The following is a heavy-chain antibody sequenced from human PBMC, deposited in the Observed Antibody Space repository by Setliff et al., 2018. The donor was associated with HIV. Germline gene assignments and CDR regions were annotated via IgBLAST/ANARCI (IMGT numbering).Heavy chain of an antibody. CDR1: GFTFSRHT. Sequence: WGSLRLSCAASGFTFSRHTMDWVRQAPGKGLEWVSSITSSSSNIYYADSVKGRFTISRDNAKNLLYLLLNTLRADDTAVYYCARAGHFDWLLPFDYCGQGTLVTVSS. V-gene: IGHV3-21*01. CDR2: ITSSSSNI. D-gene: IGHD3-9*01. J-gene: IGHJ4*02. CDR3: ARAGHFDWLLPFDY.